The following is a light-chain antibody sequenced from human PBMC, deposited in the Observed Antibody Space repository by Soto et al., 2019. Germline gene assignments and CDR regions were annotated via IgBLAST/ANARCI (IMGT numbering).Light chain of an antibody. Sequence: EIVMTQSPATLSVSPGERATLSCRASQSVSSNLAWYQQKPGQAPRFLIYGASTRATGIPARLSGSGSGTEFTLTISSRQSEDFAVYYCQQYNNWPFTFGPGTKVDIK. CDR1: QSVSSN. CDR3: QQYNNWPFT. J-gene: IGKJ3*01. V-gene: IGKV3D-15*01. CDR2: GAS.